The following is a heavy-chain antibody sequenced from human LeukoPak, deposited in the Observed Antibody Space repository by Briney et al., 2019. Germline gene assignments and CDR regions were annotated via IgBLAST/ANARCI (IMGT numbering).Heavy chain of an antibody. V-gene: IGHV1-24*01. J-gene: IGHJ6*03. CDR3: ATLPYVATIGYYYYMDV. CDR1: GYTLTELS. Sequence: ASVKVSCKVSGYTLTELSMRWVRQAPGKGLEWMGVFDPEDGETIYAQKFQGRVTMTEDTSTDTAYMELSSLRSEDTAVYYCATLPYVATIGYYYYMDVWGKGTTVTVSS. D-gene: IGHD5-12*01. CDR2: FDPEDGET.